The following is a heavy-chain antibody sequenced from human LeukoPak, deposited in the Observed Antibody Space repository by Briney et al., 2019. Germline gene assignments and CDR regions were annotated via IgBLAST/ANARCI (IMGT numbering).Heavy chain of an antibody. Sequence: ASVKVSCKASGGTFSSYAISWVRQAPGQGLEWMGWISAYNGNTNYAQKLQGRVTMTTDTSTSTAYTELRSLRSDDTAVYYCARTTYYYDSSGYYYQLPDYWGQGTLVTVSS. CDR2: ISAYNGNT. D-gene: IGHD3-22*01. J-gene: IGHJ4*02. CDR1: GGTFSSYA. CDR3: ARTTYYYDSSGYYYQLPDY. V-gene: IGHV1-18*01.